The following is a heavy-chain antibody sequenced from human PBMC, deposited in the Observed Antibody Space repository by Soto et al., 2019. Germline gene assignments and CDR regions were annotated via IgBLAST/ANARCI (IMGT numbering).Heavy chain of an antibody. D-gene: IGHD2-8*02. J-gene: IGHJ4*02. CDR1: GGSVSSSGYY. CDR3: ACDYFSGDRGFDSFNY. Sequence: QVHLQESGPGLVKPSETLSLTCTVSGGSVSSSGYYWNWIRQSPGKGLESIGYIYYSGHANYNPSLKSRVNMSLDRSRNQFSLRLTSVTNADTAVYYCACDYFSGDRGFDSFNYWGQGNLVTVSS. CDR2: IYYSGHA. V-gene: IGHV4-61*08.